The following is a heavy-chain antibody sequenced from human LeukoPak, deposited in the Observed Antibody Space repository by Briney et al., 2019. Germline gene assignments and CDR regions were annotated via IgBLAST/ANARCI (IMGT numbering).Heavy chain of an antibody. D-gene: IGHD6-19*01. Sequence: SETLSLTCTVSGGSISSSNYYWGWIRQPPGKGLEWIGTIYYSGTTYSNPSLKSRVTISVDTSKNQFSLKLSSVTAADTAMYYCARYVGGGWRTFDYWGQGTLVTVSS. V-gene: IGHV4-39*01. CDR1: GGSISSSNYY. CDR3: ARYVGGGWRTFDY. CDR2: IYYSGTT. J-gene: IGHJ4*02.